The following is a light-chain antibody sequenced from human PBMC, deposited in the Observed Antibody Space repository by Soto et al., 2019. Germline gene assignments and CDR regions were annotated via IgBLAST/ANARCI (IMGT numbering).Light chain of an antibody. CDR3: SSYAGSNNLV. Sequence: QSALTQPPSASGSPGQSVTISCTGTSSDVGGSNYVSWYQQHPGKAPKLMIYEVSKRPSGVPARFSGAKSGNTASLTVSGVQAEDEADYYCSSYAGSNNLVFGGGTKLTVL. V-gene: IGLV2-8*01. CDR2: EVS. CDR1: SSDVGGSNY. J-gene: IGLJ2*01.